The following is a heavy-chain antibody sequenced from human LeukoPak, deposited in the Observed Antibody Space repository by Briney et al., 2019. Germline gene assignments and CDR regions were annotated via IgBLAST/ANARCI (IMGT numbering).Heavy chain of an antibody. Sequence: PGGSLRLSCAASGFTFSSYSMNWVRKAPGKGLEWVSSISSSSSYIYYADSVKGRFTISRDNAKNSLYLQMNGLRAEDTAVYYCARDSWNDCSGGSCYSNYWGQGTLVTVSS. J-gene: IGHJ4*02. CDR3: ARDSWNDCSGGSCYSNY. V-gene: IGHV3-21*01. CDR1: GFTFSSYS. D-gene: IGHD2-15*01. CDR2: ISSSSSYI.